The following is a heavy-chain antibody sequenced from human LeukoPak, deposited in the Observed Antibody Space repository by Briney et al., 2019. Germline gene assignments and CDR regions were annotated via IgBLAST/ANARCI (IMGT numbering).Heavy chain of an antibody. CDR2: ISDSGGRT. Sequence: PGGSPRLSCAVSGITLSNYGMSWVRQAPGKGLEWVAGISDSGGRTKYADSVKGRFTISRDNSKNTLYLQMNSLRAEDTAVYFCAKRGVVIRVILVGFHKEAYYFDSWGQGALVTVSS. D-gene: IGHD3-22*01. J-gene: IGHJ4*02. CDR1: GITLSNYG. V-gene: IGHV3-23*01. CDR3: AKRGVVIRVILVGFHKEAYYFDS.